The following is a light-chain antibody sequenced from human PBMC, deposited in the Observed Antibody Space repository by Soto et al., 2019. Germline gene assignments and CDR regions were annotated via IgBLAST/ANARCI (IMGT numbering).Light chain of an antibody. CDR1: QSVSSN. J-gene: IGKJ5*01. V-gene: IGKV3-15*01. CDR3: QQYNNWPPLT. CDR2: GAS. Sequence: EIEMTQSPATLSVSPGERATLSCRASQSVSSNLAWYQQKPGQAPRLLIYGASTRATGIPARFSGSGSGTEFTLTISSLQSEDFAVYYCQQYNNWPPLTFGQGTRLEI.